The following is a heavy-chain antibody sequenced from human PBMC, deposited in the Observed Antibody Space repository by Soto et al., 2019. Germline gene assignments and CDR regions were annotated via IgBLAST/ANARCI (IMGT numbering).Heavy chain of an antibody. CDR2: INAGNGNT. D-gene: IGHD2-15*01. V-gene: IGHV1-3*01. Sequence: ASVKVSCKASGYTFTSYAMHWVRQAPGQRLEWMGWINAGNGNTKYSQKFQGRVTITRDTSASTAYMELSSLRSEDTAVYYCARATGGIVVDNWFAPWGQGTLVTVSS. J-gene: IGHJ5*02. CDR1: GYTFTSYA. CDR3: ARATGGIVVDNWFAP.